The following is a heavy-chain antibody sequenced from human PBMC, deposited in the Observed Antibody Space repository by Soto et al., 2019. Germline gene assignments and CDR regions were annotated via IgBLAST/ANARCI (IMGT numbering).Heavy chain of an antibody. CDR1: GFTFSSYG. Sequence: PGGSLRHSCAASGFTFSSYGMHWVRQAPGKGLEWVAVISYDGSNKYYADSVKGRFTISRDNSKNTLYLQMNSLRAEDTAVYYCAKDSYGSGSYYNDHPPSYYYYGMDVWGQGTTVTVSS. D-gene: IGHD3-10*01. V-gene: IGHV3-30*18. CDR3: AKDSYGSGSYYNDHPPSYYYYGMDV. J-gene: IGHJ6*02. CDR2: ISYDGSNK.